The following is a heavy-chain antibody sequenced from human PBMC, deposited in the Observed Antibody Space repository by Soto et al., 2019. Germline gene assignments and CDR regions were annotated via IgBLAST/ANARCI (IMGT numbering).Heavy chain of an antibody. Sequence: GGSLRLSCAASRFTFSNYGMQWVRQAPGKGLGWVTVISNDGTVKYYADSVKGRFTISRDNFQNTLDLQMDSLRAEDTALYYCAKERDTRSSSCFDSWGQGTLVTVSS. V-gene: IGHV3-30*18. J-gene: IGHJ4*02. CDR2: ISNDGTVK. CDR3: AKERDTRSSSCFDS. D-gene: IGHD5-18*01. CDR1: RFTFSNYG.